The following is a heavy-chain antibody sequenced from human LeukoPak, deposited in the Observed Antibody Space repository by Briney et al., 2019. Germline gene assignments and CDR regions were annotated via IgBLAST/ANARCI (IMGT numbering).Heavy chain of an antibody. CDR1: GFTFSSYG. D-gene: IGHD3-16*01. J-gene: IGHJ5*02. Sequence: PGGSLRLSCAASGFTFSSYGMHWVRQAPGKGLEWVAVISYDGSNKYYADSVKGRFTISRDNSKNTLYLQMNSLRAEDTAVYYCAKDGGGSWFDPWGQGTLVTVSS. CDR3: AKDGGGSWFDP. V-gene: IGHV3-30*18. CDR2: ISYDGSNK.